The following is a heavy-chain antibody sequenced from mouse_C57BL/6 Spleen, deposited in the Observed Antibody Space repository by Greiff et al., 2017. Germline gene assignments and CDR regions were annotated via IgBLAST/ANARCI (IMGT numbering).Heavy chain of an antibody. D-gene: IGHD1-1*01. Sequence: QVQLQQPGAELVRPGTSVKLSCKASGHTFTSYWMHWVKQRPGQGLEWIGVIDPSDSYTNYNQKFKGKATLTVDTSSSTAYMQLSSLTSEDSAVYYCANIYYYCSILYFDVWGTGTTVTVSS. CDR2: IDPSDSYT. CDR1: GHTFTSYW. V-gene: IGHV1-59*01. CDR3: ANIYYYCSILYFDV. J-gene: IGHJ1*03.